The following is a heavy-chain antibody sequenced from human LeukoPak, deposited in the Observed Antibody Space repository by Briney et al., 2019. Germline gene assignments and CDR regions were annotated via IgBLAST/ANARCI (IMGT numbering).Heavy chain of an antibody. CDR1: GVSISSYY. Sequence: PSETPTLTCTVSGVSISSYYWNWIRQPPGKGLEWIGYIYYSGNTNYNPSLKSRVTISVDTSKNQFSLKLSSVTAADTAVYYCARELDCSGGSCYPSGYGMDVWGQGTTVTVSS. D-gene: IGHD2-15*01. CDR2: IYYSGNT. V-gene: IGHV4-59*12. CDR3: ARELDCSGGSCYPSGYGMDV. J-gene: IGHJ6*02.